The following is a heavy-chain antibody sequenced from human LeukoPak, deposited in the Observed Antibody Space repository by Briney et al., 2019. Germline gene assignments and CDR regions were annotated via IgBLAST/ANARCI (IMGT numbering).Heavy chain of an antibody. CDR3: GELGISMIGGV. V-gene: IGHV3-48*03. CDR1: GFTFSSYE. D-gene: IGHD3-10*02. J-gene: IGHJ6*04. Sequence: GGSLRLSCAASGFTFSSYEMNWARQAPGKGLEGVSYISSSGSTIYYADSVKGRFTISRDNAKNSLYLQMNSLRAEDTAVYYCGELGISMIGGVWGKGTTVTISS. CDR2: ISSSGSTI.